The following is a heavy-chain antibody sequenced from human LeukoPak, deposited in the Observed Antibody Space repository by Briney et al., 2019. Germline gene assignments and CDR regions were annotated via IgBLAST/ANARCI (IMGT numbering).Heavy chain of an antibody. J-gene: IGHJ4*02. CDR1: GYSISSGYY. CDR3: ASSLIKGSGSYTFDY. Sequence: PSETLSLTCAVSGYSISSGYYWGWIRQPPGKGLEWIGSIYHSGSTYYNPSLKSRVTISVDTSKNQFSPKLSSVTAADTAVYYCASSLIKGSGSYTFDYWGQGTLVTVSS. V-gene: IGHV4-38-2*01. D-gene: IGHD3-10*01. CDR2: IYHSGST.